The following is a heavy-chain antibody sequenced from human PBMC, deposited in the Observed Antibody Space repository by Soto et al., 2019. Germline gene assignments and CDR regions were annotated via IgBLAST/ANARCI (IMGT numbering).Heavy chain of an antibody. J-gene: IGHJ6*03. Sequence: PSQTLSLTCAISGDSVSSNSAAWNWIRQSPSRGLEWLGRTYYRSRWYNDYAVSVKSRITVNPDTSKNQFSLHLNSVTPEDTAVYYGAGTTSLQRYHMSGSDQRSTVPVSS. CDR3: AGTTSLQRYHMSG. V-gene: IGHV6-1*01. CDR1: GDSVSSNSAA. CDR2: TYYRSRWYN. D-gene: IGHD1-7*01.